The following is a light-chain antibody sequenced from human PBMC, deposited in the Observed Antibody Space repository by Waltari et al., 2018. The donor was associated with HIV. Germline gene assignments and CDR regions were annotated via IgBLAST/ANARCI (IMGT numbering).Light chain of an antibody. J-gene: IGKJ2*01. CDR3: QQYKNWPLYT. CDR2: GAS. Sequence: EVVMTQSPDTLSVSPGERATLSCRASQSVSSNLAWYQQKPGQAPSLLIYGASTRATGIPARFSGSGSGTEFTLTISSLQFEDFAVYSCQQYKNWPLYTFGQGTKLEIK. V-gene: IGKV3-15*01. CDR1: QSVSSN.